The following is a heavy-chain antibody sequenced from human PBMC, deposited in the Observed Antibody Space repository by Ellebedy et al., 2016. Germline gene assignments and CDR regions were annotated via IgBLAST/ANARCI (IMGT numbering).Heavy chain of an antibody. CDR1: GFSFSSYA. V-gene: IGHV3-23*01. J-gene: IGHJ4*02. CDR2: ISGSGGST. CDR3: ASALFLNYFDS. D-gene: IGHD2-21*01. Sequence: GESLKISXAASGFSFSSYAMSWVRQAPGKGLDWVSTISGSGGSTYYADSVRGRFTISRDNSKNTLYLQMNSLRAEDTAVYYCASALFLNYFDSWGQGTLVTVSS.